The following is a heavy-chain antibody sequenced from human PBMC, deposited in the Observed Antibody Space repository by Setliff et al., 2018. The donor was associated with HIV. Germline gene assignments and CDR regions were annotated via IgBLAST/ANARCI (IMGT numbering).Heavy chain of an antibody. CDR2: IYTSGST. V-gene: IGHV4-61*02. CDR3: ARDGGIAAPRGYYYGMDV. J-gene: IGHJ6*02. Sequence: SETLSLTCIVSGGSISSGSYYWSWIRQPAGKGLEWIGRIYTSGSTNYNPSLKSRVTISIDTSKNQFSLKLSSVTAADTAVYYCARDGGIAAPRGYYYGMDVWGQGTTVTVSS. CDR1: GGSISSGSYY. D-gene: IGHD6-13*01.